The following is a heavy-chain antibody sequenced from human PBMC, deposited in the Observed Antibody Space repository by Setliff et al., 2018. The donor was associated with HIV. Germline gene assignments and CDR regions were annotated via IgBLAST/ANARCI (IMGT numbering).Heavy chain of an antibody. CDR2: IYHSGSA. CDR1: GYSISSGYY. J-gene: IGHJ6*04. D-gene: IGHD3-10*01. CDR3: ARRGADSYYPRPLDV. Sequence: PSETLSLTCAVSGYSISSGYYWGWIRQPPGKGLEWIGNIYHSGSAYYNPSLKSRVTISVDTSKNQFSLKLNSVTAADTAVYYCARRGADSYYPRPLDVWGKGTTVTVSS. V-gene: IGHV4-38-2*01.